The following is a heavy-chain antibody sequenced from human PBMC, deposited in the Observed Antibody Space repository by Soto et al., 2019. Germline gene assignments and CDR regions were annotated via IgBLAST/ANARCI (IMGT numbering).Heavy chain of an antibody. CDR2: IYYSGST. D-gene: IGHD3-16*02. CDR1: GGSISSYY. V-gene: IGHV4-59*01. Sequence: QVQLQESGPGLVKPSETLSLTCTVSGGSISSYYWSWIRQPPGKGLEWIGYIYYSGSTNYNPSLKSRVTISVDTSKNQFSLKLSAVTAADTAVYYCARGLPQYDYMLGELSFPFDYWGQGTLVTVSS. CDR3: ARGLPQYDYMLGELSFPFDY. J-gene: IGHJ4*02.